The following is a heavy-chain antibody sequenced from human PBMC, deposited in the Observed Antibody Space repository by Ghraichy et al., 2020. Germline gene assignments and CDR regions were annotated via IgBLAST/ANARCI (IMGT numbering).Heavy chain of an antibody. J-gene: IGHJ1*01. D-gene: IGHD6-13*01. V-gene: IGHV4-39*02. Sequence: SETLSLTCSVSGDSVSNSNFYWAWLRQAPGKDLEWIGTTSYRGASYSNPSLERRVVVSIDTSKNTFSLKMNYVTATDTAVYYCARRLAAAGGGNEYFQDWGQGALVIGSS. CDR1: GDSVSNSNFY. CDR3: ARRLAAAGGGNEYFQD. CDR2: TSYRGAS.